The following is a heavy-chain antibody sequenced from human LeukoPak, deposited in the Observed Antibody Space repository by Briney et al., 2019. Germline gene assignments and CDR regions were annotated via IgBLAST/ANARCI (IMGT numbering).Heavy chain of an antibody. CDR3: ARSGIKMIVVVNGAFDI. Sequence: SETLSLTCTVSGGSISSYYWSRIRQPAGKGLEWIGRIYTSGSTNYNPSLKSRVTMSVDTSKNQFSLKLSSVTAADTAVYYCARSGIKMIVVVNGAFDIWGQGTMVTVSS. D-gene: IGHD3-22*01. CDR2: IYTSGST. J-gene: IGHJ3*02. CDR1: GGSISSYY. V-gene: IGHV4-4*07.